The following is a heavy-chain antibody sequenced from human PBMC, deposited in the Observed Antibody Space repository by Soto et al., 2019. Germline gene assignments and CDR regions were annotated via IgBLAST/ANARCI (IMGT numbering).Heavy chain of an antibody. CDR3: ARESPMDWNDVNAFDI. D-gene: IGHD1-1*01. J-gene: IGHJ3*02. Sequence: GGSLRLSCAASGFTVSSNYMSWVRQAPGKGLEWVSVIYSGGSTYYADSVKGRFTISRHNSKNTLYLQMNSLRAEDTAVYYCARESPMDWNDVNAFDIWGQGTMVTVSS. CDR2: IYSGGST. CDR1: GFTVSSNY. V-gene: IGHV3-53*04.